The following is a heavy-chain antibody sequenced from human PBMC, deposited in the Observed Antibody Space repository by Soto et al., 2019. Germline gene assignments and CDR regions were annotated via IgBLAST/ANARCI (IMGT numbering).Heavy chain of an antibody. CDR1: GGSISSGGYY. V-gene: IGHV4-31*03. D-gene: IGHD3-10*01. J-gene: IGHJ5*02. Sequence: QVQLQESGPGLVKPSQTLSLTCTVSGGSISSGGYYWSWIRQHPGKGLEWIGYIYYSGSTYYNPSLKSRVTISVDTSKNQFSLKLSSMTAADTAVYYCARGGFGDNWFDPWGQGTLVTVSS. CDR3: ARGGFGDNWFDP. CDR2: IYYSGST.